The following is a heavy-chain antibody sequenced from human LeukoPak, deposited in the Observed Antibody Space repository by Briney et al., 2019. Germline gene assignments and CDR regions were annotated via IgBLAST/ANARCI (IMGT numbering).Heavy chain of an antibody. CDR3: ARDSGSYYIFDY. Sequence: PSETLSLTCTVSGGSISSGSYYWSWIRQPAGKGLEWIGRIYTSGSTNYNPSLKSRVTISVDTSKNQFSLKLSSVTAADTAVYYCARDSGSYYIFDYWGQGTLVTVSS. CDR1: GGSISSGSYY. J-gene: IGHJ4*02. CDR2: IYTSGST. V-gene: IGHV4-61*02. D-gene: IGHD3-10*01.